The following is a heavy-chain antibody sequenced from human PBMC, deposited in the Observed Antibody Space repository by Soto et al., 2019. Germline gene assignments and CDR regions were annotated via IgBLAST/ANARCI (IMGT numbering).Heavy chain of an antibody. Sequence: QVQLLQSGTEVKRPGSSVKVSCKTSGVSFNSYGFAWVRQAPGRGLEWVGKINPGSQLRNYEQSLQGRVTITADTSTRTVYMELSGLTSEDTAVYFCARMKLARLDHWGQGTLVTVSS. CDR2: INPGSQLR. J-gene: IGHJ4*02. CDR3: ARMKLARLDH. V-gene: IGHV1-69*09. CDR1: GVSFNSYG.